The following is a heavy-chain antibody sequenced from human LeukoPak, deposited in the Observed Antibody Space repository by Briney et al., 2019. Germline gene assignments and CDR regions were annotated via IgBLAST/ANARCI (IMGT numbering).Heavy chain of an antibody. V-gene: IGHV3-7*03. CDR3: AKDIGWYTYYFDY. J-gene: IGHJ4*02. CDR2: IKEDVTET. D-gene: IGHD6-19*01. Sequence: GGSLRLSCAASGFIFSSYWMSWVRQAPGKGLEWVASIKEDVTETYYVDSVKGRFTISRDNAKNSLYLQMNSLRAEDTALYYCAKDIGWYTYYFDYWGQGTLVTVSS. CDR1: GFIFSSYW.